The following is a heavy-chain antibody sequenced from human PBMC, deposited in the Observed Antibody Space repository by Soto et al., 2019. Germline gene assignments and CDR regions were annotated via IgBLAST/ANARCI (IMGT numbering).Heavy chain of an antibody. CDR1: GFTFSKYW. Sequence: GGSLRLSCVASGFTFSKYWMTWVRQAPGKGLEWVANIKQDGSEKYYVDSVKGRFTISSDNAKNSLYLQMNSLRAEDTAVYYCASGSQQLVRAPNDFWGQGTLVTVSS. CDR2: IKQDGSEK. J-gene: IGHJ4*02. V-gene: IGHV3-7*05. D-gene: IGHD6-13*01. CDR3: ASGSQQLVRAPNDF.